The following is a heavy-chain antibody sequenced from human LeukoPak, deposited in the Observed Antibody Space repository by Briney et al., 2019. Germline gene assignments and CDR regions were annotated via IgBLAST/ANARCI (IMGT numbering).Heavy chain of an antibody. V-gene: IGHV3-48*03. J-gene: IGHJ4*02. CDR1: GFTFSSYE. Sequence: GGSLRLSCAASGFTFSSYEMNWVRQAPGKGLEWVSYISSSGTTIYYADSVKGRFTISRDNAKNSLFLQMNSLRAEDTALYYCARGLRGYSYDLYDYWGLGTLVTVSS. CDR3: ARGLRGYSYDLYDY. CDR2: ISSSGTTI. D-gene: IGHD5-18*01.